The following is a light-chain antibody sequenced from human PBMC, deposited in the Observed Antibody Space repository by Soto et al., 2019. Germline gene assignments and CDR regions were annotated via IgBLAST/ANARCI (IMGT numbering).Light chain of an antibody. Sequence: EIVMTQSPATLSVSPGERATLSCRASQSVSSNLAWYQQKPGQPPRLLIYDAPTRATGIPARFSGSGSGTELTLTISSLQSEDFAVYYCQQYNNWPFTCGPGTKVHIK. CDR2: DAP. V-gene: IGKV3-15*01. CDR1: QSVSSN. CDR3: QQYNNWPFT. J-gene: IGKJ3*01.